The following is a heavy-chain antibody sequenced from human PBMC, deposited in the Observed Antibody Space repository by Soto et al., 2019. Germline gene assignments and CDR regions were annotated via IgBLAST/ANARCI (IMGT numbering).Heavy chain of an antibody. V-gene: IGHV3-11*05. J-gene: IGHJ4*02. CDR1: GFTFSDYY. Sequence: QVQLVESGGGLVKPGGSLRLSCAASGFTFSDYYMSWIRQAPGKGLEWVSYISSSSSYTNYADSVKGRFTISRDNAKNSLYLQMNRLRAEDTAVYYCARDRRGIAAAGSHFDYWGQGTLVTVSS. CDR3: ARDRRGIAAAGSHFDY. CDR2: ISSSSSYT. D-gene: IGHD6-13*01.